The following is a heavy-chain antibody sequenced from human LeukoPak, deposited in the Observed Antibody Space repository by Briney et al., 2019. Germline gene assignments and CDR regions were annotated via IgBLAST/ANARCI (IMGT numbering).Heavy chain of an antibody. CDR1: GYTFTSYY. D-gene: IGHD3-22*01. CDR2: INPSGGST. CDR3: ARQYYDSSGYLTFDY. J-gene: IGHJ4*02. Sequence: ASVKVSCKASGYTFTSYYMHWVRQAPGQGLEWMGIINPSGGSTSYAQKFQGRVTMTRDTSTSTIYMELSSLRSEDTAVYYCARQYYDSSGYLTFDYWGQGTLVTVSS. V-gene: IGHV1-46*03.